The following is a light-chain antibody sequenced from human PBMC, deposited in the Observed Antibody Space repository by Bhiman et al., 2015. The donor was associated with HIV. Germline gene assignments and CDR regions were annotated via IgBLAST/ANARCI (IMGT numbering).Light chain of an antibody. J-gene: IGLJ3*02. Sequence: SYELTQPPSVSVAPGKTARITCGGNNIGSKSVHWYQRKPGQAPVLVIYYDSDRPSGIPERFSGSNSGNTATLTISRVEAGDEADYYCQVWDSTTNRWVFGGGTKVTVL. V-gene: IGLV3-21*04. CDR3: QVWDSTTNRWV. CDR1: NIGSKS. CDR2: YDS.